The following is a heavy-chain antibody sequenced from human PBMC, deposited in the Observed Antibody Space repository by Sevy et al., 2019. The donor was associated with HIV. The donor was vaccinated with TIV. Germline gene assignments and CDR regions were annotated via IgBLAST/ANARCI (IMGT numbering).Heavy chain of an antibody. Sequence: GGSLRLSCSASGFTFSSYAMHWVRQAPGKGLEYVSAISSNGGSTYYADSMKGRFTISRDNSKNTLYLQMSSLRAEDMAVYYCVKPLIVVVVAASFDYWGQGTLVTVSS. CDR3: VKPLIVVVVAASFDY. CDR2: ISSNGGST. V-gene: IGHV3-64D*06. D-gene: IGHD2-15*01. J-gene: IGHJ4*02. CDR1: GFTFSSYA.